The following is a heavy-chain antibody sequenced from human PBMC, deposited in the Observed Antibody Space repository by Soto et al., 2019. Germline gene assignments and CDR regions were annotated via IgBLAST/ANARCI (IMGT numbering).Heavy chain of an antibody. Sequence: SVKVSCKASGGTFSSYAISWVRQAPGQGLEWMGGIIPIFGTANYAQKFQGRVTITADKSTSTAYMELSSLRSEDTAVYYCARRAVAVAGTYYYYGMDVWGQGTTVTVS. CDR3: ARRAVAVAGTYYYYGMDV. D-gene: IGHD6-19*01. CDR1: GGTFSSYA. J-gene: IGHJ6*02. CDR2: IIPIFGTA. V-gene: IGHV1-69*06.